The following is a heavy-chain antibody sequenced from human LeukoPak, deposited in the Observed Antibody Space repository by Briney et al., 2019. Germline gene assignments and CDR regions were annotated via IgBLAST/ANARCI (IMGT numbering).Heavy chain of an antibody. CDR3: TTSDMYYDILTGYYADNGFDI. CDR1: GFTFSNAW. Sequence: GGSLRLSCTASGFTFSNAWMNWVRQAPGKGLEWVGRIKSKTDDGKIDYAAPVKGRFSISRDDPENALYLQMNSMKTEDTAVYYCTTSDMYYDILTGYYADNGFDIWGQGTMVTVSS. J-gene: IGHJ3*02. D-gene: IGHD3-9*01. V-gene: IGHV3-15*01. CDR2: IKSKTDDGKI.